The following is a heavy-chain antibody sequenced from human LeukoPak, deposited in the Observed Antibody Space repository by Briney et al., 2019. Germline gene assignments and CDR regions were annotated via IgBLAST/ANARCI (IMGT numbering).Heavy chain of an antibody. CDR2: ISWNSGSI. J-gene: IGHJ4*02. V-gene: IGHV3-9*01. Sequence: PGGSLRLSCAASGFTFSSYWMHWVRQAPGKGLEWVSGISWNSGSIGYADSVKGRFTISRDNAKNSLYLQMNSLRAEDTALYYCAKGRSTVTFFDYWGQGTLVTVSS. CDR3: AKGRSTVTFFDY. D-gene: IGHD4-11*01. CDR1: GFTFSSYW.